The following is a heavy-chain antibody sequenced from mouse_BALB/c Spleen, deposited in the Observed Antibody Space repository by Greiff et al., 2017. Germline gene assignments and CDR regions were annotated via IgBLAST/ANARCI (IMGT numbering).Heavy chain of an antibody. Sequence: VQLQQPGAELVRPGASVKLSCKASGYTFTSYWINWVKQRPGQGLEWIGNIYPSDSYTNYNQKFKDKATLTVDKSSSTAYMQLSSPTSEDSAVYYCTRGFDYWGQGTTLTVSS. CDR2: IYPSDSYT. CDR3: TRGFDY. J-gene: IGHJ2*01. V-gene: IGHV1-69*02. CDR1: GYTFTSYW.